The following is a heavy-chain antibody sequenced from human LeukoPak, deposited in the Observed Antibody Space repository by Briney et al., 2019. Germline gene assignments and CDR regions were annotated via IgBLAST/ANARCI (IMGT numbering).Heavy chain of an antibody. J-gene: IGHJ6*02. CDR2: IWHNGSNK. CDR3: AKTLGGYDYPYYYGMDV. D-gene: IGHD5-12*01. V-gene: IGHV3-33*06. CDR1: GFTFSKYG. Sequence: PGRSLRLSCAASGFTFSKYGMHWVRQAPGKGLEWVAVIWHNGSNKYYADSVKGRFTTSRDNSKNTLYLQMNSLRAEDTAVYYCAKTLGGYDYPYYYGMDVWGQGTTVTVSS.